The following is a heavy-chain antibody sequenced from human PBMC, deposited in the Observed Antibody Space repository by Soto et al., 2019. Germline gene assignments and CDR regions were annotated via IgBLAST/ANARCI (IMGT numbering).Heavy chain of an antibody. Sequence: PSETLSLTGAVSGGSISSSNWWSWVRQPPGKGPEWIGEIYHSGSTNYNPSLKSRVTISVDKSKNQFSLKLSSVTAADTAVYYCARGARARAAYYYDSSGRYWFDPWGQGTLVTVSS. CDR2: IYHSGST. D-gene: IGHD3-22*01. CDR1: GGSISSSNW. J-gene: IGHJ5*02. V-gene: IGHV4-4*02. CDR3: ARGARARAAYYYDSSGRYWFDP.